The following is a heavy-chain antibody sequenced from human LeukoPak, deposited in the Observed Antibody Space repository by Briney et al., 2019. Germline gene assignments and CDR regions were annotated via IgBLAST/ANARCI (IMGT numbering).Heavy chain of an antibody. V-gene: IGHV3-7*01. Sequence: GGSLRLSCAASGFTFSSYWMSWVRQAPGKGLEWVANIKQAGSEKYYVDSVKGRFTISRDNAENSLYLQMNSLRAEDTAVYYCARGRTYSGYDYTDFDYWGQGTLVTVSS. J-gene: IGHJ4*02. CDR2: IKQAGSEK. D-gene: IGHD5-12*01. CDR1: GFTFSSYW. CDR3: ARGRTYSGYDYTDFDY.